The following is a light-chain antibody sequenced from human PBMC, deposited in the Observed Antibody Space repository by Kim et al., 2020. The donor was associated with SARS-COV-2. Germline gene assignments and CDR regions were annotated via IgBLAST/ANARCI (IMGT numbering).Light chain of an antibody. CDR2: DVS. Sequence: QSITISCTGTSSGVGGYNYVSWYQQHPGKAPKLMIYDVSNRPSGVSNRFSGSKSGNTASLTISGLQAEDEADYYCSSYTSSSTSVVFGGGTQLTVL. J-gene: IGLJ2*01. CDR1: SSGVGGYNY. V-gene: IGLV2-14*03. CDR3: SSYTSSSTSVV.